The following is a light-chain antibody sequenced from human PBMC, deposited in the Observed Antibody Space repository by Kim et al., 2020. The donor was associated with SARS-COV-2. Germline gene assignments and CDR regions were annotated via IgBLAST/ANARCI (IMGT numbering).Light chain of an antibody. CDR3: NSRDSSGNHVV. CDR1: SLRSYY. J-gene: IGLJ2*01. V-gene: IGLV3-19*01. CDR2: GKN. Sequence: SSELTQDPAVSVALGQTVRITCQVDSLRSYYASWYQQKPGQAPVLVIYGKNNRPSGIPDRFSGSSSGNTASLTITGAQAEDEADYYCNSRDSSGNHVV.